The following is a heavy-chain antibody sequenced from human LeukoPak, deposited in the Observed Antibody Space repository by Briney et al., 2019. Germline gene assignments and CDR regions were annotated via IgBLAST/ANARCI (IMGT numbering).Heavy chain of an antibody. CDR3: GTRAAGAEIGTSVPNYFDY. V-gene: IGHV1-46*01. Sequence: GASVKVSCKASGGTFSSYAISWVRQAPGQGLEWMGIINPSGGSTSYAQKFQGRVTMTRDMSTSTVYMELSSLRAEDTAVYYCGTRAAGAEIGTSVPNYFDYWGQGTLVTVSS. D-gene: IGHD2-8*02. CDR1: GGTFSSYA. CDR2: INPSGGST. J-gene: IGHJ4*02.